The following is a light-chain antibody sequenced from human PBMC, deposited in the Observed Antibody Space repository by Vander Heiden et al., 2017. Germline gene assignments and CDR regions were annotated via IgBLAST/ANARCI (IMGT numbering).Light chain of an antibody. CDR2: AGS. CDR1: HSLLHSIGSNY. V-gene: IGKV2-28*01. J-gene: IGKJ3*01. CDR3: MQALQTVFT. Sequence: IVMAQSPLSLLVTPGEPASIPCRSSHSLLHSIGSNYLDWYLQKPGQSPQLLIYAGSNRATGVPDRFSGSGSGTDFTLKISRVEAEDFGVYYCMQALQTVFTFGPGTKVDIK.